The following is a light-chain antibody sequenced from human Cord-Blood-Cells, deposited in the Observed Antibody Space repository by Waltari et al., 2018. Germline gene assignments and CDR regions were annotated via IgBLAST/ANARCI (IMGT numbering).Light chain of an antibody. CDR2: KAS. CDR3: QQYNSYNT. Sequence: DIQMTQSPSTLSASVADRVTITCRASQSISSWLAWYQQKPGKAPKLLIYKASSLESGVPSRFSGSGSGTEFTLTISSLQPDDFATYYCQQYNSYNTFGQGTKLEIK. CDR1: QSISSW. J-gene: IGKJ2*01. V-gene: IGKV1-5*03.